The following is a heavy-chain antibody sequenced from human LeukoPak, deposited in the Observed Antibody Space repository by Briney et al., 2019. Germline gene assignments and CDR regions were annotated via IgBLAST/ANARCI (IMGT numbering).Heavy chain of an antibody. V-gene: IGHV4-30-4*01. CDR2: IYYSGST. D-gene: IGHD3-10*01. Sequence: PSQTLSLTCTVSGGSISSGDYYWSWIRQPPGKGLGWIGYIYYSGSTYYNPSLKSRVTISVDTSKNQFSLKLSSVTAADTAVYYCARDVVRGVTPSHYYYYGMDVWGKGTTVTVSS. CDR1: GGSISSGDYY. CDR3: ARDVVRGVTPSHYYYYGMDV. J-gene: IGHJ6*04.